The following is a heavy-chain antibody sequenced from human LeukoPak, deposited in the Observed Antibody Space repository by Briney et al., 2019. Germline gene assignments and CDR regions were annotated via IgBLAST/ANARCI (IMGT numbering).Heavy chain of an antibody. Sequence: GGSLRLSCAASGFTFSNYWMSWVRQAPGKGLEWVANIKQDGSEKYYVDSVKGRFTISRDNAKNSLYLQMNSLRAEDTAVYYCAREGGGCSSTSRYASWGQGTLVTVSS. CDR3: AREGGGCSSTSRYAS. J-gene: IGHJ4*02. V-gene: IGHV3-7*01. CDR2: IKQDGSEK. CDR1: GFTFSNYW. D-gene: IGHD2-2*01.